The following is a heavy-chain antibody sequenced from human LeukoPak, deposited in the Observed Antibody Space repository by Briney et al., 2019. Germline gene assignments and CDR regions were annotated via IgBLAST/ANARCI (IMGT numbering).Heavy chain of an antibody. D-gene: IGHD1-26*01. Sequence: GSLRLSCAASGFTFSSYAMHWVRQAPGKGLEYVSAISSNGGSTYYANSVKGRFTISRDNSKNTLYLQMGSLRAEDMAVYYCASRTPGPNSGSYSGAFDIWGQGTTVTVSS. CDR2: ISSNGGST. CDR1: GFTFSSYA. CDR3: ASRTPGPNSGSYSGAFDI. V-gene: IGHV3-64*01. J-gene: IGHJ3*02.